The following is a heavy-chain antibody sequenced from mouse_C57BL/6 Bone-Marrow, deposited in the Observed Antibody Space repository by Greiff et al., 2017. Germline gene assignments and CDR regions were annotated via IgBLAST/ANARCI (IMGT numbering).Heavy chain of an antibody. CDR3: ARGGYNYGGAWFAY. Sequence: EVQGVESGGGLVKPGGSLKLSCAASGFTFSDYGMHWVRQAPEKGLEWVAYISSGSSTIYYAVTVKGRFTISRDNAKNTLFLQMTSLRSEDTAMYYCARGGYNYGGAWFAYWGQGTLVTVSA. D-gene: IGHD2-12*01. CDR1: GFTFSDYG. J-gene: IGHJ3*01. V-gene: IGHV5-17*01. CDR2: ISSGSSTI.